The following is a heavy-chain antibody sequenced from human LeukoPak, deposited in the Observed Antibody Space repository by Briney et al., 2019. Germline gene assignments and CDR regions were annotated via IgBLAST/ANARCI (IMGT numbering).Heavy chain of an antibody. CDR1: GFTFSHYY. Sequence: GGSLRLSCEASGFTFSHYYMSWVRQAPGKGLEWVANIKQDGSEQFYLDSVKGRFTISRDNAKNALYLQMHSLRVEDTAVYYCARESIVVVPTTMDDASDIWGQGTMVTVSS. D-gene: IGHD2-2*01. J-gene: IGHJ3*02. V-gene: IGHV3-7*01. CDR2: IKQDGSEQ. CDR3: ARESIVVVPTTMDDASDI.